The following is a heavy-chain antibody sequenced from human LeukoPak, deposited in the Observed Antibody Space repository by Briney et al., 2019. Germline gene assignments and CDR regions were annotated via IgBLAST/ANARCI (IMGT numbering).Heavy chain of an antibody. CDR1: GFTFSSYA. J-gene: IGHJ4*02. CDR3: AKHGSGSSITGY. V-gene: IGHV3-23*01. CDR2: ISGSGGST. Sequence: GGSLRLSCAASGFTFSSYAMSWVRQAPGKGLEWVSAISGSGGSTYYADSVEGRFTISRDNSKNTLYLQMNSLRAEDTAVYYCAKHGSGSSITGYWGQGTLVTVSS. D-gene: IGHD6-6*01.